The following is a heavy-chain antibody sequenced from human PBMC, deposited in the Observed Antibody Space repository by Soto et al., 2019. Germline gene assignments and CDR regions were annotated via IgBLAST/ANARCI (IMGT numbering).Heavy chain of an antibody. CDR1: GGSITSPNYS. J-gene: IGHJ6*03. CDR3: ASRKNMVRGVARIIGYYYYMDV. D-gene: IGHD3-10*01. V-gene: IGHV4-39*02. Sequence: SETLSLTCTVSGGSITSPNYSWGWIRQPPGKGLEWIVCIYYTGSTYYNPSLKSRVTISVDTSKSHFSLKLSSVTAADMAVYYCASRKNMVRGVARIIGYYYYMDVWGKGTTVTVSS. CDR2: IYYTGST.